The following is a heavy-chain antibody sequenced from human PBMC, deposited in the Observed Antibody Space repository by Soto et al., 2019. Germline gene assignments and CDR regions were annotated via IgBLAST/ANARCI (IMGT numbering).Heavy chain of an antibody. CDR3: AKSGVYERFYYYYYYMDV. D-gene: IGHD5-12*01. CDR1: GFTFSSYA. CDR2: ISGSGGST. V-gene: IGHV3-23*01. J-gene: IGHJ6*03. Sequence: GGSLRLSCAASGFTFSSYAMSWVRQAPGKGLEWVSAISGSGGSTYYADSVKGRFTISRDNSKNTLYLQMNSLRAEDTAVYYCAKSGVYERFYYYYYYMDVWGKGTTVTVSS.